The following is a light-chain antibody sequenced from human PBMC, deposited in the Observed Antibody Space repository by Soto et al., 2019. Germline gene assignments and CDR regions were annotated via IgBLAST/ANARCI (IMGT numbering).Light chain of an antibody. CDR1: NSDVGGYNY. CDR3: SSYSSSSTLVV. CDR2: GVS. J-gene: IGLJ2*01. Sequence: QSALTQPASVSGSPGQSITISCAGTNSDVGGYNYVSWYQHHPGKAPKLMIYGVSNRPSGVSHRFSGSKSGNTASLTISGLQAEDEADYYCSSYSSSSTLVVFGGGTQLTVL. V-gene: IGLV2-14*01.